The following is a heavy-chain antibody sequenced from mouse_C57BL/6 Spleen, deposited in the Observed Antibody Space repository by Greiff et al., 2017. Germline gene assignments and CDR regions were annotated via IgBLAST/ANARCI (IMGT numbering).Heavy chain of an antibody. V-gene: IGHV1-15*01. CDR3: TRIHYGSSYWFAY. J-gene: IGHJ3*01. D-gene: IGHD1-1*01. Sequence: VKLLESGAELVRPGASVTLSCKASGYTFTDYEMHWVKQTPVHGLEWIGAIDPETGGTAYNQKFKGKAILTADKSSSTAYMELRSLTSEDSAVYYCTRIHYGSSYWFAYWGQGTLVTVSA. CDR2: IDPETGGT. CDR1: GYTFTDYE.